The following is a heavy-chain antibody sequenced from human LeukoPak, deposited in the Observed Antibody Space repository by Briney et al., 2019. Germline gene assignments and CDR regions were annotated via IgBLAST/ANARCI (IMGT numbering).Heavy chain of an antibody. CDR1: GVTFSSYG. D-gene: IGHD2-15*01. CDR3: AKWWTTRDYGDY. CDR2: ISYDGSNK. Sequence: GGSLRLSCAATGVTFSSYGMHWVRQAPGKGLDWVAVISYDGSNKYYADSVKGRFTISRDNSKDTLYLQMNSLRAEDTAVYYCAKWWTTRDYGDYWGQGTLVTVSS. V-gene: IGHV3-30*18. J-gene: IGHJ4*02.